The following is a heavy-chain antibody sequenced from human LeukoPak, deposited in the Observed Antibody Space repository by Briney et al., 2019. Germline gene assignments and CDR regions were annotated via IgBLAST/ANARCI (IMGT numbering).Heavy chain of an antibody. V-gene: IGHV1-69*13. J-gene: IGHJ6*03. D-gene: IGHD2-2*01. CDR3: ARVGALPLGYCSSTSCLDYYMDV. Sequence: SVKVSCKASGGTFSSYAISWVRQAPGQGLEWMGGIIPIFGTANYAQKFQGRVTITADESTSTAYMELSSLRSEDTAVYYYARVGALPLGYCSSTSCLDYYMDVWGKGTTVTVSS. CDR2: IIPIFGTA. CDR1: GGTFSSYA.